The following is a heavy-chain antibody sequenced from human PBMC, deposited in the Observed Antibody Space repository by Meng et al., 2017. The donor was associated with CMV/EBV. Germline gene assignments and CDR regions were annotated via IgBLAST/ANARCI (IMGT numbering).Heavy chain of an antibody. CDR2: IYRGDNT. CDR1: GINGGDNY. J-gene: IGHJ4*02. D-gene: IGHD3-10*01. CDR3: TGDSVSNPNLDY. Sequence: VHLVEFGGGFVESGGALALSWAASGINGGDNYMSWVLQAPGKGLEWVCIIYRGDNTYYIDSVKDRFTVSRDNSKNTIYLQMNSLRVEDTAVYYCTGDSVSNPNLDYWGQGTLVTVSS. V-gene: IGHV3-66*01.